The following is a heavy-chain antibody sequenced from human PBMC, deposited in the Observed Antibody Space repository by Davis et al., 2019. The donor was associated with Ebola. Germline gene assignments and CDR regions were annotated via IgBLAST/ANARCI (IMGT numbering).Heavy chain of an antibody. CDR3: TRHGGYCSGGSCYPFDY. CDR2: IRSKANSYAT. J-gene: IGHJ4*02. CDR1: GFTFSGSA. D-gene: IGHD2-15*01. Sequence: GESLKISCAASGFTFSGSAMHWVRQASGKGLEWVGRIRSKANSYATAYAASVKGRFTISRDDSKNTAYLQMNSLKTEDTAVYYCTRHGGYCSGGSCYPFDYWGQGTLVTVSS. V-gene: IGHV3-73*01.